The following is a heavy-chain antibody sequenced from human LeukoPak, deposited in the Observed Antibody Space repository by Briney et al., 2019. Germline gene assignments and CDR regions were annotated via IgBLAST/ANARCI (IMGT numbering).Heavy chain of an antibody. J-gene: IGHJ3*02. CDR2: IYYSGST. Sequence: KPSETLSLTCTVSGGSISSYYWSWIRQPPGKGLEWIGYIYYSGSTNYNPSLKSRVTISVDTSKNQFSLKLSSVTAADTAVYYCARAPGYYYDSRVLHAFDIWGQGTMVTVSS. CDR3: ARAPGYYYDSRVLHAFDI. V-gene: IGHV4-59*01. CDR1: GGSISSYY. D-gene: IGHD3-22*01.